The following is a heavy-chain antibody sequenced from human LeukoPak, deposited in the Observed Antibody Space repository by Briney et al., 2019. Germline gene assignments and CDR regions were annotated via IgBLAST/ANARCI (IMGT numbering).Heavy chain of an antibody. D-gene: IGHD2-2*01. CDR2: IYHSGST. V-gene: IGHV4-30-2*01. Sequence: SQTLSLTCAVSGGSISSGGYSWSWIRQPPGKGLEWIGYIYHSGSTYYNPSLKSRVTISVDTSKNQFSLKLSSVTAADTAVYYCARKLGAAAIRPYAFDIWGQGTMVTVSS. J-gene: IGHJ3*02. CDR3: ARKLGAAAIRPYAFDI. CDR1: GGSISSGGYS.